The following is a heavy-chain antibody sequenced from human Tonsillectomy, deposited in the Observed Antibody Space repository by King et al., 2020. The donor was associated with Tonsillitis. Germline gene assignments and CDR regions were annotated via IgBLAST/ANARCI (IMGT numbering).Heavy chain of an antibody. Sequence: QLVQSGAEVKKPGSSVKVSCKASGETFSRYVISWVRQAPGQGLEWMGRIIPMLGTANYAQRFQGRVTITADKSTSTVYMELSSLRSEDTAVYYCARDLFPALIAFWGQGTLVTVSS. J-gene: IGHJ4*02. CDR1: GETFSRYV. CDR3: ARDLFPALIAF. CDR2: IIPMLGTA. D-gene: IGHD3-3*02. V-gene: IGHV1-69*09.